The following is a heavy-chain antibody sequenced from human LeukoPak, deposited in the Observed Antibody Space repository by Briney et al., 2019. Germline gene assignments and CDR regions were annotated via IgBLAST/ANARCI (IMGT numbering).Heavy chain of an antibody. CDR1: GYTFTSYG. CDR2: ISAYNGNT. Sequence: ASVKVSCKASGYTFTSYGISWVRQAPGQGLEWMGWISAYNGNTNYAQKLQGRVTMTTDTSTSTAYMELRSLRSDDTAVYYCARVGYSYGYYYGMDVWGQGTTVTVSS. V-gene: IGHV1-18*01. J-gene: IGHJ6*02. CDR3: ARVGYSYGYYYGMDV. D-gene: IGHD5-18*01.